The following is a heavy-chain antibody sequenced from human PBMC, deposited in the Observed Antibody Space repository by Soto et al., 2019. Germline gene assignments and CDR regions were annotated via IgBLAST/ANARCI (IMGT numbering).Heavy chain of an antibody. J-gene: IGHJ6*02. V-gene: IGHV4-34*01. D-gene: IGHD3-3*01. CDR2: INHSGST. Sequence: PSDSLAATCAVYAVSFRCSYRSCIRKPQGKGLEGIGEINHSGSTNYNPSLKSLVTISVDTSKNQFSLKLSSVTAADTAVYYCARATLYYDFWSGRARGYYYYGMDLWGQGTTVNAS. CDR3: ARATLYYDFWSGRARGYYYYGMDL. CDR1: AVSFRCSY.